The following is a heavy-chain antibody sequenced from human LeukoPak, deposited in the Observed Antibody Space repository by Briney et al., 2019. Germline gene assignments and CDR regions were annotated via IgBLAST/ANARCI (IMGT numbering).Heavy chain of an antibody. D-gene: IGHD5-18*01. V-gene: IGHV1-8*01. CDR3: SSFGGTSRARNYYSYYYIGV. CDR2: MNPNSGNT. J-gene: IGHJ6*03. CDR1: GYSFTSYY. Sequence: GSSVKVSCKASGYSFTSYYIHWVRQPTGQGLEGMGWMNPNSGNTGYAQKFQGRVAMTRGTSISTAYMELGSLRSEDTGADYWSSFGGTSRARNYYSYYYIGVWGKGNTVTVSS.